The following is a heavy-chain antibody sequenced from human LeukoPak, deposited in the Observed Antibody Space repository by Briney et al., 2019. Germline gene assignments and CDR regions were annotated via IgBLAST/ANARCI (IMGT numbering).Heavy chain of an antibody. CDR3: ARARGGYDLDY. J-gene: IGHJ4*02. Sequence: GGSLRLSCVASGFTFSSYWMSWVRQAPGKGLEWVANIKQDGGEKYYVESVKGRFTISRDNVKNSLYLQMNSLRVEDTAVYYCARARGGYDLDYWGQGTLVTVSS. V-gene: IGHV3-7*01. CDR2: IKQDGGEK. CDR1: GFTFSSYW. D-gene: IGHD5-12*01.